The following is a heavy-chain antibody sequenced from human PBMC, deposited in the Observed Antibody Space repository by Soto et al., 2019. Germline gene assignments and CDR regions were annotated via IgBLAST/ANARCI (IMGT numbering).Heavy chain of an antibody. V-gene: IGHV1-8*01. CDR1: GYSFPSLE. Sequence: SVKVSCKASGYSFPSLEINWVRQTAGQGLEWMGWMQPSTGRTGYAQKFQGRVTMTRDASINTAYMELTTLTSDDTAFYYCARGVSAGVDYWGQGTLVTVSS. J-gene: IGHJ4*02. CDR2: MQPSTGRT. CDR3: ARGVSAGVDY. D-gene: IGHD1-26*01.